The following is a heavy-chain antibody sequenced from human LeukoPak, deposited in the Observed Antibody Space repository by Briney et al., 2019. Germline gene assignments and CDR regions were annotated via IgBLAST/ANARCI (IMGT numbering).Heavy chain of an antibody. Sequence: PGGSLRLSCAASGFTFSDYYMSWIRQAPGKGLEWVSYLSGSSNYINYADSVKGRFTISRDNAKNSLYLQMNSLRAEDTAVYYCARDRGGDAFDIWGQGTMVTVYS. CDR2: LSGSSNYI. CDR3: ARDRGGDAFDI. J-gene: IGHJ3*02. CDR1: GFTFSDYY. V-gene: IGHV3-11*06.